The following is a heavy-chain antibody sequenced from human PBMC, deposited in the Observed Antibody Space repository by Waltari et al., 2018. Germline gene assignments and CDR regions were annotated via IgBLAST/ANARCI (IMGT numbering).Heavy chain of an antibody. Sequence: QVQLQESGPGLVKPSETLSLTCTVSGGSISSYYWSWIRPPAGQGLEWIGRIYTRGSTNYNPSLKSRVTISVDKSKNQFSLKLSSVTAADTAVYYCATVVRRGYYDSSGYNDYWGQGTLVTVSS. D-gene: IGHD3-22*01. CDR3: ATVVRRGYYDSSGYNDY. V-gene: IGHV4-4*07. J-gene: IGHJ4*02. CDR2: IYTRGST. CDR1: GGSISSYY.